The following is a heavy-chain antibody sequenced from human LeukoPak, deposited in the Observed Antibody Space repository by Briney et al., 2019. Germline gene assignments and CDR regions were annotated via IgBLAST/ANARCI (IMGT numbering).Heavy chain of an antibody. CDR3: ARGGSLGSSGWSAFGY. V-gene: IGHV4-39*07. CDR1: GGSITTSSYY. J-gene: IGHJ4*02. CDR2: IYYTGGT. D-gene: IGHD6-19*01. Sequence: SETLSLTCSVSGGSITTSSYYWGWIRQPPEKGLEWIGSIYYTGGTFYSPSLKSRVTISVDTSKNQFSLKLSSVTAADTAVYYCARGGSLGSSGWSAFGYWGQGTLVTVSS.